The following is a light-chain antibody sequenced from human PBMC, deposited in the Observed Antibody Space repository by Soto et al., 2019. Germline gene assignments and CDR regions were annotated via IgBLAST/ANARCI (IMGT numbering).Light chain of an antibody. V-gene: IGKV1-5*03. J-gene: IGKJ1*01. CDR3: QHYNSYSEA. CDR2: KAS. CDR1: QSIDTW. Sequence: DITITQSPSTLSASVGDTVTITCRASQSIDTWLAWHQQKPGRAPKLLISKASILDSGVPSRFSGSGSGTEFTLTISSLQPDDFATYYCQHYNSYSEAFGQGTKVDI.